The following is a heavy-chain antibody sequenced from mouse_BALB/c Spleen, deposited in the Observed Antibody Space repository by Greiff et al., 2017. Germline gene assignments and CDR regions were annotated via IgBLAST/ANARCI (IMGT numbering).Heavy chain of an antibody. CDR3: ARVGYYGYDWFAY. D-gene: IGHD2-2*01. CDR1: GFTFSSFG. CDR2: ISSGSSTI. J-gene: IGHJ3*01. Sequence: EVQLVESGGGLVQPGGSRKLSCAASGFTFSSFGMHWVRQAPEKGLEWVAYISSGSSTIYYADTVKGRFTISRDNPKNTLFLQMTSLRSEDTAMYYCARVGYYGYDWFAYWGQGTLVTVSA. V-gene: IGHV5-17*02.